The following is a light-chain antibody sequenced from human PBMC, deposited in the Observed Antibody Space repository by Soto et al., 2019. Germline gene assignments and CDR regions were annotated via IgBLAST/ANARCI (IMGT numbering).Light chain of an antibody. CDR3: LQALQTSWT. J-gene: IGKJ1*01. CDR2: LGS. V-gene: IGKV2-28*01. CDR1: QSLVHSNGYNF. Sequence: DIVMTQSPLSLPVTPGEPASISCKSSQSLVHSNGYNFLDWFLQKPVQSPQLLIFLGSNGASWVPDRFSGSVSGTDFTLKISRVEAEDVGVYYCLQALQTSWTCVQGTKVEI.